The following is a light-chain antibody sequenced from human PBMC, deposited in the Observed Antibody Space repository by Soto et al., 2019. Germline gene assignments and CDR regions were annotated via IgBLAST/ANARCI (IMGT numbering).Light chain of an antibody. Sequence: QSVLTQPPSVSGAPGQRVTISCTGSSSNIGAGYDVHWYQQLPGTAPKLLIFINKNRPSGVPDRFSGFKSGTSASLAITGLQAEDEADYYCQSYDSSLSGSVFGGGTQLTVL. CDR1: SSNIGAGYD. CDR3: QSYDSSLSGSV. V-gene: IGLV1-40*01. CDR2: INK. J-gene: IGLJ2*01.